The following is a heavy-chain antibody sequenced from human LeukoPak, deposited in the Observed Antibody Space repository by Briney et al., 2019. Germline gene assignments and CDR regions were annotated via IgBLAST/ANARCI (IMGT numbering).Heavy chain of an antibody. CDR3: AAEDYGGKPRYYYYGMDV. CDR1: GFTFTSSA. CDR2: IVVGSGNT. J-gene: IGHJ6*02. V-gene: IGHV1-58*02. Sequence: TSVKVSCKASGFTFTSSAMQWVRQARGQHLEWIGWIVVGSGNTNYAQKFQERVTITRDMSTSTAYMELSGLRSEDTAVYYCAAEDYGGKPRYYYYGMDVWGQGTTVTVSS. D-gene: IGHD4-23*01.